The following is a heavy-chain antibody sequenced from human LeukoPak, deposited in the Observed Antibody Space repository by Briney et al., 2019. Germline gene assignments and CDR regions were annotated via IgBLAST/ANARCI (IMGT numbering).Heavy chain of an antibody. CDR3: ARDIATAGHLAFDY. CDR1: GFTFRNYG. J-gene: IGHJ4*02. Sequence: TGGSLRLSCAASGFTFRNYGMHWVRQAPGKGLEWVAVIWYDGSNKYYAESVQGRFTISRDNSKNTVYFQMNSLRAEDTAVYYCARDIATAGHLAFDYWGQGTLVTVSS. CDR2: IWYDGSNK. V-gene: IGHV3-33*01. D-gene: IGHD6-13*01.